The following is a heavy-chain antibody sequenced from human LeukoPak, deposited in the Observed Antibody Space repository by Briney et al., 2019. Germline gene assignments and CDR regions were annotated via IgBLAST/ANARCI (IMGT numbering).Heavy chain of an antibody. Sequence: SLRLSCAASGFTFDDYAMHWVRQAPGKGLEWVSGISWNSGSIGYADSVKGRFTISRDNAKNSLYLQMNSLRAVDTALYYCAKDGAYDSSGYYVGSGWFDPWGQGTLVTVSS. CDR3: AKDGAYDSSGYYVGSGWFDP. CDR2: ISWNSGSI. CDR1: GFTFDDYA. J-gene: IGHJ5*02. D-gene: IGHD3-22*01. V-gene: IGHV3-9*01.